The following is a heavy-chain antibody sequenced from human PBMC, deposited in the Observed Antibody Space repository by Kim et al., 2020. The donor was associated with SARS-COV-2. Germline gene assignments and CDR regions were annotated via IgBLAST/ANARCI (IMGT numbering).Heavy chain of an antibody. CDR1: GGSISSYY. Sequence: SETLSLTCTVSGGSISSYYWSWIRQPPGKGLEWIGYIYYSGSTNYNPSLKSRVTISVDTSKNQFSLKLSSVTAADTAVYYCARGGGWLLFTYFDYWGQGTLVTVSS. J-gene: IGHJ4*02. D-gene: IGHD3-3*01. V-gene: IGHV4-59*01. CDR2: IYYSGST. CDR3: ARGGGWLLFTYFDY.